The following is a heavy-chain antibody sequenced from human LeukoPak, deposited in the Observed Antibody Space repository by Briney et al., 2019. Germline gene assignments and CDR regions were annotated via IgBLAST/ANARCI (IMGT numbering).Heavy chain of an antibody. CDR2: INHSGSF. D-gene: IGHD6-19*01. V-gene: IGHV4-34*01. CDR3: ARKSVAVRDAFDI. CDR1: GGSLSGYY. J-gene: IGHJ3*02. Sequence: SETLSLTCAVYGGSLSGYYWSWIRQPPGKGLEWIGEINHSGSFNYNSSLKSRVTISVDTSKNQFSLKLNSVTAADTAVYYCARKSVAVRDAFDIWGQGTMVTVSS.